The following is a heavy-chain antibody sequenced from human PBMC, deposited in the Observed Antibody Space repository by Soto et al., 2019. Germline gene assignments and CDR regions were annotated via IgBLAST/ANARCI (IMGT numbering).Heavy chain of an antibody. CDR3: ARPITAYYDFWSGPYYFDY. CDR1: GYSFTSYW. V-gene: IGHV5-51*01. Sequence: GESLKISCKGSGYSFTSYWIGWVRQVPGKGLEWMGIIYPGDSDTRYSPSFQGQVTISADKSISTAYLQWSSLKASDTAMYYCARPITAYYDFWSGPYYFDYWGQGTLVTVSS. D-gene: IGHD3-3*01. J-gene: IGHJ4*02. CDR2: IYPGDSDT.